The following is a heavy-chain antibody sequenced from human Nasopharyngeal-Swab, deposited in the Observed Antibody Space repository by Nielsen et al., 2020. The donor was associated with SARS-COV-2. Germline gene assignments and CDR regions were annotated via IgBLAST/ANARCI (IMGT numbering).Heavy chain of an antibody. Sequence: GSLRLSCTVSGGSISSYYWSWIRQPPGKGLEWIGYIYYSGSTNYNPSLKSRVTISVDTSKNQFSLKLSSVTAADTAVYYCARGYGSGSSVYFDYWSQGTLVTVSS. CDR3: ARGYGSGSSVYFDY. J-gene: IGHJ4*02. D-gene: IGHD3-10*01. CDR2: IYYSGST. V-gene: IGHV4-59*01. CDR1: GGSISSYY.